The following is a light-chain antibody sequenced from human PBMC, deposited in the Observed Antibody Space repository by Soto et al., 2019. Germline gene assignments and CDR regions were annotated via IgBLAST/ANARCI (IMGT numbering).Light chain of an antibody. V-gene: IGKV1-5*01. CDR2: DAS. CDR1: QNIGNW. Sequence: DIQMTQSPSTLSASVGDRVTITCRASQNIGNWLAWYQQKPGKTPDLLIYDASRLESGVPLRFSGSGSGTEFPLTLSSLQTDDSATYYCQQYNDDPWTFGQGTKVEIK. J-gene: IGKJ1*01. CDR3: QQYNDDPWT.